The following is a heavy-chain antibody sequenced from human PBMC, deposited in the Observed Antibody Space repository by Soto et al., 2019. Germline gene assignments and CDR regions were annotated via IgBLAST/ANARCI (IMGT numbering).Heavy chain of an antibody. V-gene: IGHV4-31*03. CDR2: IHDYGKT. CDR1: GGSISRGDSY. CDR3: ARDVGSSHGPGHPHYFDY. J-gene: IGHJ4*02. Sequence: QVQLQESGPGRVKPSQTLSLTCTVSGGSISRGDSYWSGIRQLPGKDRGWMAYIHDYGKTYYTPSLKGRATISLDTSRNQFFLNLNSVTAADTAVYYCARDVGSSHGPGHPHYFDYWGQGTLVTVSS. D-gene: IGHD2-2*01.